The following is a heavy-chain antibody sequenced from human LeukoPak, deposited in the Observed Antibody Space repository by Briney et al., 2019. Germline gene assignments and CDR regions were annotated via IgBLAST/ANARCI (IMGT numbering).Heavy chain of an antibody. CDR2: IKEDGSNL. D-gene: IGHD3-16*02. V-gene: IGHV3-7*01. CDR1: GFTFSSYW. Sequence: PGGSLRLSCAASGFTFSSYWMGWVRQAPGKGLEWVANIKEDGSNLYCLDSVKGRFTISRDNAKNSLHLQMNSLRAEDTAVYFCARVICDYVWGSYRCHFDYWGQGTLVSVSS. J-gene: IGHJ4*02. CDR3: ARVICDYVWGSYRCHFDY.